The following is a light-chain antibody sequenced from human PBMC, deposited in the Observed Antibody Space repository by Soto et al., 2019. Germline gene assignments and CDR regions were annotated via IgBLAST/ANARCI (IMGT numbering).Light chain of an antibody. CDR2: STS. CDR1: SSNIGSNS. V-gene: IGLV1-44*01. Sequence: LTQPPSASGTPGQRVTISCSGSSSNIGSNSVNWYQQLPGTAPKLLVYSTSQRPSGVPDRFSGSKSGTSASLAISALQSEDEADYFSAAWDDSLNGLYVFGTGTKVTVL. J-gene: IGLJ1*01. CDR3: AAWDDSLNGLYV.